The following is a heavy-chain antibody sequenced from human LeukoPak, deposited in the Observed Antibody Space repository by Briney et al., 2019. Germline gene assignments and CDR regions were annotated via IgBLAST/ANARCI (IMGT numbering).Heavy chain of an antibody. CDR3: ARAPVVELWGYYYYYYMDV. V-gene: IGHV4-4*02. D-gene: IGHD3-10*01. CDR1: GGSISSSNW. J-gene: IGHJ6*03. CDR2: IYHSGST. Sequence: SGTLSLTCAVSGGSISSSNWWSWVRQPPGKGLEWIGEIYHSGSTNYNPSLKSRVTISVDKSKNQFSLKLSSVTAADTAVYYCARAPVVELWGYYYYYYMDVWGKGTTVTISS.